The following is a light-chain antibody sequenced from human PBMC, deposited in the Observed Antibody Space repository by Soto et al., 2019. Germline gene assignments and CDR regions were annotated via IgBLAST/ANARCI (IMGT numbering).Light chain of an antibody. V-gene: IGKV3-20*01. CDR2: GAS. CDR1: QSVSSTY. CDR3: QQYDRSMFT. Sequence: EIVLTQSPGTLSLSPGERATLSCRASQSVSSTYLTWYQQKPGQAPRLLIYGASSRATGIPDRFSGSGSGTDFTLTISRLEPEDFAVYFCQQYDRSMFTFGPGTKVDIK. J-gene: IGKJ3*01.